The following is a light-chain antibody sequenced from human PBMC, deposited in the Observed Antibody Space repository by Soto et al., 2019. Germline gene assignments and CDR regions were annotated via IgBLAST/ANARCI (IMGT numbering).Light chain of an antibody. CDR1: QSVSSSY. V-gene: IGKV3-20*01. CDR3: QQFDTSPPST. J-gene: IGKJ5*01. Sequence: EIVLTQSPGTLSLSPGERATLSCRASQSVSSSYLAWYQQKPGQAPRLLIYGASSRVTDIPDRFSGSGSGTDFTLTISRLEPEDFAVYYCQQFDTSPPSTFGQGTRLEIK. CDR2: GAS.